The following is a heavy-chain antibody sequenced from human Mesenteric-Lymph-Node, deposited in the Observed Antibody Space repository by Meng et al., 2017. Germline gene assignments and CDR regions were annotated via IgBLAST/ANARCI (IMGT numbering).Heavy chain of an antibody. Sequence: GGSLRLSCAASGFTLSNHWMTWLRHAPGKGLEWVANIKPDGSEQYYLDSVKGRFTISRDNAENSLYLQMNSLRAEDTAVYYCARQDRASVSSPDYWGQGTLVTVSS. D-gene: IGHD6-6*01. CDR3: ARQDRASVSSPDY. V-gene: IGHV3-7*01. CDR1: GFTLSNHW. J-gene: IGHJ4*02. CDR2: IKPDGSEQ.